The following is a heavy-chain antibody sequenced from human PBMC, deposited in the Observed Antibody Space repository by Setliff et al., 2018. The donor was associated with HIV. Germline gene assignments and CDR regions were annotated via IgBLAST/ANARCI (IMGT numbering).Heavy chain of an antibody. D-gene: IGHD3-10*01. V-gene: IGHV4-34*01. J-gene: IGHJ6*03. Sequence: PSETLSLTCAVYGGSLSGYYWSWIRQPPGKGLEWFGEINHSGSTNYNPSLKSRVTISVDTSKNQFSLKLSSVTAADTAVYYCARDRRITMVRGVMNYYYMDVWGKGTTVTVSS. CDR1: GGSLSGYY. CDR2: INHSGST. CDR3: ARDRRITMVRGVMNYYYMDV.